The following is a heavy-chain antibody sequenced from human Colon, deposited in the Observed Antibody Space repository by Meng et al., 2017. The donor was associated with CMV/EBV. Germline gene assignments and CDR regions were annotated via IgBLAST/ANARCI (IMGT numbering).Heavy chain of an antibody. CDR1: GGSINSDNYY. Sequence: GSLRLSCTVSGGSINSDNYYWGWIRQPPGKGLEYIGSIYYSGSTYYNSSLKSRVTISVDTSKNQFSLKLSSVTAADTAVYYCARDVDHSFWSSAYTGIDLWGQGTLVTVSS. D-gene: IGHD3-3*01. CDR2: IYYSGST. V-gene: IGHV4-39*02. J-gene: IGHJ5*02. CDR3: ARDVDHSFWSSAYTGIDL.